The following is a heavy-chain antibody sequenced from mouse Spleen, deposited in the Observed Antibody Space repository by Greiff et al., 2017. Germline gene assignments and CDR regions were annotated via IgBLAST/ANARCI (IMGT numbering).Heavy chain of an antibody. V-gene: IGHV2-6-7*01. J-gene: IGHJ4*01. CDR3: ARETGNYRYDEGYAMDY. Sequence: QVQLKESGPGLVAPSQSLSITCTVSGFSLTGYGVNWVRQPPGKGLEWLGMIWGDGSTDYNSALKSRLSISKDNSKSQVFLKMNSLQTDDTARYYCARETGNYRYDEGYAMDYWGQGTSVTVSS. D-gene: IGHD2-14*01. CDR1: GFSLTGYG. CDR2: IWGDGST.